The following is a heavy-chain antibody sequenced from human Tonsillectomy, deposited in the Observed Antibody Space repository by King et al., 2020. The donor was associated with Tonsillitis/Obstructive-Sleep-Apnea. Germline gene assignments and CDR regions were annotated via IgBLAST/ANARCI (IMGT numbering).Heavy chain of an antibody. J-gene: IGHJ4*02. CDR1: GGSFSGYY. V-gene: IGHV4-34*01. CDR3: ARASPGCVVVIATGCWLGYFDY. D-gene: IGHD2-21*01. CDR2: INHSGST. Sequence: VQLQQWGAGLLKPSETLSLTCAVYGGSFSGYYWSWIRQPPGKGLEWIGEINHSGSTNYNPSLKSRVTISVDTSKNQFSLKLSSVTAADTAVYYCARASPGCVVVIATGCWLGYFDYWGQGTLVTVSS.